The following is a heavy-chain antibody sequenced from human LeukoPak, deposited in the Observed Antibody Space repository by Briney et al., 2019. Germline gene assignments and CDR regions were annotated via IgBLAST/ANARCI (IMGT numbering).Heavy chain of an antibody. CDR3: ARDRSYYDSSGYYYQPGDY. CDR1: GFTFSSYE. V-gene: IGHV3-48*03. J-gene: IGHJ4*02. CDR2: ISGSGSTI. D-gene: IGHD3-22*01. Sequence: GGSLRLSCAASGFTFSSYEMNWVRQAPGKGLEWISYISGSGSTIYYADSVKGRFTISRDNAKSSLYLQMNSLRAEDTAVYYCARDRSYYDSSGYYYQPGDYWGQGTLVTVSS.